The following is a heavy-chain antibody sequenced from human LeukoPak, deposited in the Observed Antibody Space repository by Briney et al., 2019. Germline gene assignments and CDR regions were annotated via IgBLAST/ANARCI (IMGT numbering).Heavy chain of an antibody. CDR3: ARDSGKYYISWYFDL. CDR2: ISSGGDTI. J-gene: IGHJ2*01. D-gene: IGHD1-26*01. V-gene: IGHV3-48*03. CDR1: GFTFSGYE. Sequence: GGSLRFSCAASGFTFSGYEMNWVRQAPGKGLEWVSFISSGGDTIYYADSVKGRFTVSWDDAKNSLYLHVTDLRAEDTAVYYCARDSGKYYISWYFDLWGRGTLVTVSS.